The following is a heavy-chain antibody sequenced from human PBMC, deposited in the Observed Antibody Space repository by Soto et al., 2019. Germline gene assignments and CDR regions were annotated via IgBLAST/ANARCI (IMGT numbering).Heavy chain of an antibody. D-gene: IGHD5-18*01. Sequence: PGGSLRLSCAVSGFTFSSYTMHWVRQAPGKGLEWLAFILYDGITTPYADSVKGRFTISRDSSQNTLYLQMNSLRAEDTGVYYCAREPSVNTAGDAFDIWGQGTMVTVSS. CDR3: AREPSVNTAGDAFDI. V-gene: IGHV3-30-3*01. CDR2: ILYDGITT. J-gene: IGHJ3*02. CDR1: GFTFSSYT.